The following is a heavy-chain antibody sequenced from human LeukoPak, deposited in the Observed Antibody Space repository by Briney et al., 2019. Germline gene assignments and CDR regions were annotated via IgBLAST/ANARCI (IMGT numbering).Heavy chain of an antibody. CDR1: GFTFSNYG. CDR3: ANNFDY. CDR2: IWYDGSNK. Sequence: SGGSLRLSCAASGFTFSNYGMHWVRQAPGKGLEWVAVIWYDGSNKYYADSVKGRFTISRDNSKNTLYLQMDSLRADDTAVYYCANNFDYWGQGTLVTVSS. J-gene: IGHJ4*02. V-gene: IGHV3-33*06.